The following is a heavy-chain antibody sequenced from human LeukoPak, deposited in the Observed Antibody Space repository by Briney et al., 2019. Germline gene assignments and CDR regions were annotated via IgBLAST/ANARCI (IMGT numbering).Heavy chain of an antibody. CDR1: GFTISSYS. J-gene: IGHJ4*02. CDR2: ISSSSSYI. Sequence: PGGSLRLSCAASGFTISSYSMNWVRQAPGKGLEWVSSISSSSSYIYYADSVKGRFTISRDNAKNSLYLQMNSLRAEDTAVYYCARPPYSSSWYGDYWGQGALVTVSS. CDR3: ARPPYSSSWYGDY. V-gene: IGHV3-21*01. D-gene: IGHD6-13*01.